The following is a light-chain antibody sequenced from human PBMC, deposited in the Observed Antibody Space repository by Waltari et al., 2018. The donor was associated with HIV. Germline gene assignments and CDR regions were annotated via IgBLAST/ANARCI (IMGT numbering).Light chain of an antibody. CDR2: GAS. Sequence: VVLTQSPANLSLSPGETAILSCRASQPINSNNLAWYQQKPGQSPKLVIYGASSRAAGIPSRFSGSESGTDFTLTISGLEPDDFAVYYCQQYGTSSFSFVPGAKLDLK. V-gene: IGKV3-20*01. J-gene: IGKJ3*01. CDR1: QPINSNN. CDR3: QQYGTSSFS.